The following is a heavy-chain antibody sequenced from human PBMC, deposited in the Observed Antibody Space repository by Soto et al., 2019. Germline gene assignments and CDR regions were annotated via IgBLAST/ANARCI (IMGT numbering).Heavy chain of an antibody. J-gene: IGHJ4*02. CDR2: IYPSDSDT. D-gene: IGHD3-3*01. CDR3: ARGGVSTRTFDY. Sequence: GESLKISCKGSGYNFAGYWIAWVRQMPGKGLELMGTIYPSDSDTRYRPSFQGQFTISADKSISSAYLQLSSQRASDPAMYYCARGGVSTRTFDYWGQGTPVTVSS. V-gene: IGHV5-51*01. CDR1: GYNFAGYW.